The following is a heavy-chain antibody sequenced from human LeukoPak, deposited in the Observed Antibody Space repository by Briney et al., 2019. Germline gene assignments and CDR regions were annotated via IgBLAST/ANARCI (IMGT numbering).Heavy chain of an antibody. D-gene: IGHD2-15*01. CDR1: GGSISSGDYY. CDR2: IYYSGST. Sequence: SQTLSLTCTVSGGSISSGDYYWSWIRQPPGKGLEWIGYIYYSGSTYYNPSLKSRVTISVDTSENQFSLKLSSVTAADTAVYYCARGFCSGGSCYSLHYYYGMDVWGKGTTVTVSS. CDR3: ARGFCSGGSCYSLHYYYGMDV. J-gene: IGHJ6*04. V-gene: IGHV4-30-4*01.